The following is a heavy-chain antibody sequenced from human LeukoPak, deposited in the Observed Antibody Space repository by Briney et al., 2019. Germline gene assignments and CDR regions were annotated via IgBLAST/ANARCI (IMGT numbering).Heavy chain of an antibody. V-gene: IGHV4-39*01. D-gene: IGHD3-9*01. Sequence: KPSETLSLTCTVSGGSLSSSSFYWGWIRQAPGKGLEWVASMYYSGTTYYNPSLKSRVTISADTSKKRFSLKLRPVTAADTAVYYCTRGSYDVLTGYSTLGEFWGQGTLVIVSS. CDR3: TRGSYDVLTGYSTLGEF. CDR1: GGSLSSSSFY. J-gene: IGHJ1*01. CDR2: MYYSGTT.